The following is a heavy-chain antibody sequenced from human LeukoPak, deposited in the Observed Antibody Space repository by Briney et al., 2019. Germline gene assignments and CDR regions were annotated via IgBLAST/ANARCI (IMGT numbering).Heavy chain of an antibody. Sequence: GGSLRLSCAASGLAFSAYKMHWVRQAPRKGLVWVSRSSTDGYTTDYADFVQSRFTASRDNTKNTWSLEMNSLRAEDTAVYYCVVGGSPGYWGQGTLVTVSS. D-gene: IGHD2-15*01. CDR1: GLAFSAYK. V-gene: IGHV3-74*01. J-gene: IGHJ4*02. CDR2: SSTDGYTT. CDR3: VVGGSPGY.